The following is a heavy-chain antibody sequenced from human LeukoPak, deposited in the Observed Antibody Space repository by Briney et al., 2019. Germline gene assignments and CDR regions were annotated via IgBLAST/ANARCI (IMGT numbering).Heavy chain of an antibody. J-gene: IGHJ4*02. Sequence: GRSLRLSCAASGFTFSSYGMHWVRQAPGKGLEWVAVIWYDGSNKYYADSVKGRSTISRDNSKNTLYLQMNSLRAEDTAVYYCARGQPGDPIDYWGQGTLVTVSS. CDR3: ARGQPGDPIDY. CDR2: IWYDGSNK. D-gene: IGHD1-14*01. CDR1: GFTFSSYG. V-gene: IGHV3-33*01.